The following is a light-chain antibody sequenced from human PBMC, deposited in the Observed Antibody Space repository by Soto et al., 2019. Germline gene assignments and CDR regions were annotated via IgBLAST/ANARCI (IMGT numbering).Light chain of an antibody. CDR2: NNN. Sequence: QSVLTQPPSASGTPGQGVTISCSGSSSNIGSNYVYWYQQLPGTAPKLLIYNNNQRPSGVPDRFSASKSGTSASLAIRGLRSDDEADYYCSSWDGSLSGYVFGVGTKVT. CDR1: SSNIGSNY. CDR3: SSWDGSLSGYV. J-gene: IGLJ1*01. V-gene: IGLV1-47*02.